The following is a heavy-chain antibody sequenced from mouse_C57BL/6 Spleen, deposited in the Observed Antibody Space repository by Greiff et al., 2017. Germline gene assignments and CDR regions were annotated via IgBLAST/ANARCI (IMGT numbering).Heavy chain of an antibody. D-gene: IGHD1-1*01. CDR1: GYTFTGYW. J-gene: IGHJ4*01. V-gene: IGHV1-9*01. CDR2: ILPGSGST. Sequence: VKLMESGAELMKPGASVKLSCKATGYTFTGYWIEWVKQRPGHGLEWIGEILPGSGSTNYNEKFKGKATFTADTSSNTAYMQLSGLTTEDSAIYYCAFPYYYGSPYAMDYWGQGTSVTVSS. CDR3: AFPYYYGSPYAMDY.